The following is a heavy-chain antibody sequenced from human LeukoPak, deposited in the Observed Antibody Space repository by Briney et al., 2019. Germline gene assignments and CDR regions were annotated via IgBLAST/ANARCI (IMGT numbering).Heavy chain of an antibody. J-gene: IGHJ4*02. CDR2: IIPIFGTA. Sequence: GASVKVSCKASGGTFSSYAISWVRQAPGQGLEWMGGIIPIFGTANYAQKFQGRVTITADESTSTAYMELSSLRSEDTAVYYCARWHPDCSGGSCSWGPFLDSDYWGQGTLVTVSS. CDR1: GGTFSSYA. D-gene: IGHD2-15*01. V-gene: IGHV1-69*13. CDR3: ARWHPDCSGGSCSWGPFLDSDY.